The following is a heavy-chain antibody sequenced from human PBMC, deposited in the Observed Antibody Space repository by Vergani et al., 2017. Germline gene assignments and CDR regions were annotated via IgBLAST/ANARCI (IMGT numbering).Heavy chain of an antibody. D-gene: IGHD3-22*01. CDR3: AKAAGMVITVSATIDS. Sequence: QAKLVESGGGVVQPGGSLRLSCAASGFTFSNFGMHWVRQAPGKGLEWVALISHDGSESFYGTSVTGRLTISRDNSKNTLFLQLSSLKAEDTSVYYCAKAAGMVITVSATIDSWGQGTLVLVSS. V-gene: IGHV3-30*18. J-gene: IGHJ4*02. CDR2: ISHDGSES. CDR1: GFTFSNFG.